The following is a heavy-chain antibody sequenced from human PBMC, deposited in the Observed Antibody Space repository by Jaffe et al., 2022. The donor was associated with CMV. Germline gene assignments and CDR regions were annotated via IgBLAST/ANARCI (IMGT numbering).Heavy chain of an antibody. V-gene: IGHV3-74*01. CDR1: GFTFSSYW. J-gene: IGHJ4*02. CDR2: INSDGSST. CDR3: ARLFTVAWYYSSSWYVDY. D-gene: IGHD6-13*01. Sequence: EVQLVESGGGLVQPGGSLRLSCAASGFTFSSYWMHWVRQAPGKGLVWVSRINSDGSSTSYADSVKGRFTISRDNAKNTLYLQMNSLRAEDTAVYYCARLFTVAWYYSSSWYVDYWGQGTLVTVSS.